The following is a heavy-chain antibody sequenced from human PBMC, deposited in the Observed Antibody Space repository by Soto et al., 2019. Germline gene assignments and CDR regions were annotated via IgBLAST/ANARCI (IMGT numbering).Heavy chain of an antibody. Sequence: QVQLVQSGAEVKKPGASVKVSCKASGYMFTNYGISWVRQAPGQGLEWMGWISTYNGDKKYAQKLQGRVTMTTDTSTSTAYMDLRSLRTDDTAVYYCAXDRHXPXGXANWFDPWGQGTLVTVSS. V-gene: IGHV1-18*01. CDR3: AXDRHXPXGXANWFDP. CDR2: ISTYNGDK. CDR1: GYMFTNYG. J-gene: IGHJ5*02.